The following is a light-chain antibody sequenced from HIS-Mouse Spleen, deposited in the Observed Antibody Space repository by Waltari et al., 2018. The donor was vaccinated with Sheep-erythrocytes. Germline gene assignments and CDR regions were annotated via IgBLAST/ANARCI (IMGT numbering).Light chain of an antibody. CDR2: EVS. V-gene: IGLV2-8*01. CDR1: SSDVGGYNY. CDR3: SSYAGSNNWV. Sequence: QSALTQPPSASGSPGQSVTISCTGTSSDVGGYNYVPWYPQHPGKAPKLMIYEVSKRPSGVPDRCAGSKSGNTASLTVSGLQAEEEADYYCSSYAGSNNWVFGGGTKLTVL. J-gene: IGLJ3*02.